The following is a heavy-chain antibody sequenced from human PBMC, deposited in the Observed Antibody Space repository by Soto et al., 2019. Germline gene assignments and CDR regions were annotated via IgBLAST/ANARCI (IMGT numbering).Heavy chain of an antibody. V-gene: IGHV3-23*01. CDR3: ATHYDIRGHFSALDM. CDR1: GFTFSTYA. J-gene: IGHJ3*02. CDR2: ISADSATT. Sequence: EVQLLESGGGLVQPGGSLRLSCAASGFTFSTYALSWVRQAPVKGLEWVSAISADSATTYYADSVKGRFTLSRDNSRNTLDLQLNSLRAEDTAVYFCATHYDIRGHFSALDMWGQGTMVIVSA. D-gene: IGHD3-22*01.